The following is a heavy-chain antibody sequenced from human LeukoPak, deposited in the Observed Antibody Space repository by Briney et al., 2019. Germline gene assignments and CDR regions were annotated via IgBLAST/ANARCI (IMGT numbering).Heavy chain of an antibody. V-gene: IGHV3-23*01. D-gene: IGHD2-2*01. CDR1: GFTFSSYA. J-gene: IGHJ4*02. CDR3: AKLGEIGYCSSTSCFDY. Sequence: GGSLRLSCAASGFTFSSYAMSWVRQAPGKGLEWVSAISGSGGSTYYADFVKGRFTISRDNSKNTLYLQMNSLRAEDTAVYYCAKLGEIGYCSSTSCFDYWGQGTLVTVSS. CDR2: ISGSGGST.